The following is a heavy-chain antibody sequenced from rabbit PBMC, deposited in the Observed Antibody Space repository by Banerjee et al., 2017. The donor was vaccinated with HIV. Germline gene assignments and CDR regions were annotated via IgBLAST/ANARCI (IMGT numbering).Heavy chain of an antibody. D-gene: IGHD6-1*01. CDR2: IYGGSSGDT. CDR1: GFTISSSYW. CDR3: ARDFDGNGYDPNL. J-gene: IGHJ4*01. V-gene: IGHV1S45*01. Sequence: QEQLEESGGGLVKPGGSLTLTCKASGFTISSSYWICWVRQAPGKGLEWIACIYGGSSGDTHYATWAKGRVTISKTSSTTVTLKMTSLTVADTATYFCARDFDGNGYDPNLWGPGTLVTVS.